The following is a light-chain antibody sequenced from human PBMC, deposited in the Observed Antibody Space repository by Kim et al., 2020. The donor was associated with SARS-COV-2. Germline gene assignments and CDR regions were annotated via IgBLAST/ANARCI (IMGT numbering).Light chain of an antibody. CDR1: QSVSNN. J-gene: IGKJ2*01. V-gene: IGKV3-15*01. CDR3: QQYSDWPPGDT. CDR2: DAS. Sequence: EIVMTQSPATLSVSPGERATLSCRASQSVSNNLAWYQHKPGQPPRLLIYDASTRATGVPARFSGSGSGTDFTLTVSSLQSEDFAVYYCQQYSDWPPGDTFGQGTKLEI.